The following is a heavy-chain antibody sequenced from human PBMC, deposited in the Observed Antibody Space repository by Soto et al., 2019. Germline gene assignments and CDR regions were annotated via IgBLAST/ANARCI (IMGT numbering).Heavy chain of an antibody. J-gene: IGHJ5*02. CDR2: ISAYNGNT. D-gene: IGHD1-7*01. Sequence: GASVKVSCKASGYTFTSYGISWVRQAPGQGLEWMGWISAYNGNTNYAQKLQGRVTMTTDTSTSTAYLELRRLRSDDTAVYYCARDGPYNWNYGWFAPWGQGTLVTVSS. CDR1: GYTFTSYG. V-gene: IGHV1-18*01. CDR3: ARDGPYNWNYGWFAP.